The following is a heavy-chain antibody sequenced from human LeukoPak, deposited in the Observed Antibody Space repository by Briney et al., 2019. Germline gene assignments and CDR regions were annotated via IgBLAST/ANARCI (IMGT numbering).Heavy chain of an antibody. Sequence: PGGSLRLSCAASGFTFSSYAMSWVRQAPGKGLEWVSAISGSGGSTYYADSVKGRFTISRDNSKNTLYLQMNSLRAEDTAVYYCAKGRWSYYYGSGSLFDYWGQGTLVTVSS. V-gene: IGHV3-23*01. D-gene: IGHD3-10*01. CDR3: AKGRWSYYYGSGSLFDY. CDR1: GFTFSSYA. J-gene: IGHJ4*02. CDR2: ISGSGGST.